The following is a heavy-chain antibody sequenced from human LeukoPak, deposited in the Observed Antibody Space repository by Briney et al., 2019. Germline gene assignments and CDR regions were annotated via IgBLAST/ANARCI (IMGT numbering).Heavy chain of an antibody. D-gene: IGHD5-18*01. V-gene: IGHV3-13*01. J-gene: IGHJ4*02. CDR3: ARGYSYGPEFDY. CDR1: GFTFSSYG. CDR2: IGTAGDT. Sequence: GGSLRLSCAASGFTFSSYGMHWVRQATGKGLEWVSAIGTAGDTYYPGSVKGRFTISRENAKNSLYLQMNSLRAEDTAVYYCARGYSYGPEFDYWGQGTLVTVSS.